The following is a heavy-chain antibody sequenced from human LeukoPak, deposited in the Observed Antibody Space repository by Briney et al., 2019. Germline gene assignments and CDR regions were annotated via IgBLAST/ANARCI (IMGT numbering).Heavy chain of an antibody. CDR2: ISGSGGTT. CDR3: ARDYYYDSSGLFPSFDY. Sequence: GGSLRLSCAASGFTFSNYAMSWVRQAPGKGLEWVSGISGSGGTTYYADSVKGRFTISRDNAKNSLYLQMNSLRAEDTAVYYCARDYYYDSSGLFPSFDYWGQGTLVTVSS. CDR1: GFTFSNYA. J-gene: IGHJ4*02. D-gene: IGHD3-22*01. V-gene: IGHV3-23*01.